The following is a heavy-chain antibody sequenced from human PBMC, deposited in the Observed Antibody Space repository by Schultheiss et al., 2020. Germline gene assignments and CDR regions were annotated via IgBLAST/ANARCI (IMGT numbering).Heavy chain of an antibody. J-gene: IGHJ4*02. Sequence: SETLSLTCTVSGGSISSYYWSWIRQPAGKGLEWIGRIYTSGSTNYNPSLKSRVTMSVDTSKNQFSLKLSSVTAADTAVYYCARHEITYYDFWSGAPHFDYWGQGTLVNVSS. CDR2: IYTSGST. V-gene: IGHV4-4*07. D-gene: IGHD3-3*01. CDR1: GGSISSYY. CDR3: ARHEITYYDFWSGAPHFDY.